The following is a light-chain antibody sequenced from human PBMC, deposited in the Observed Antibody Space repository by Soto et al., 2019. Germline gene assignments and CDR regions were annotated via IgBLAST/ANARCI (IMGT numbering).Light chain of an antibody. CDR1: QGISSY. J-gene: IGKJ4*01. CDR3: QQYYSYLVT. CDR2: AAS. Sequence: AIRMTQSPSSFSASTGDRVTITCRASQGISSYLACFQQKPGKAPKLLIYAASTLQSGFPSRFSGSASGTDFTLTISCLQSEDFSTYYCQQYYSYLVTFGGGTKVEIK. V-gene: IGKV1-8*01.